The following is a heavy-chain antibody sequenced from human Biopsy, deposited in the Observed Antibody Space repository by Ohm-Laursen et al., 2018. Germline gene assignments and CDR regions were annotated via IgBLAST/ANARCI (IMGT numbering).Heavy chain of an antibody. V-gene: IGHV3-7*01. J-gene: IGHJ6*02. CDR2: IKEDGSEK. CDR3: ARESALKWYQSLSYFNGMDV. D-gene: IGHD2-2*01. Sequence: SLRLSCAASGFNFDVYAMSWVRQARGKGLEWVANIKEDGSEKHYVDSVKGRFTISRDNAKNSLFLQMNSLRAEDTAVYYCARESALKWYQSLSYFNGMDVWGQGTTVTVSS. CDR1: GFNFDVYA.